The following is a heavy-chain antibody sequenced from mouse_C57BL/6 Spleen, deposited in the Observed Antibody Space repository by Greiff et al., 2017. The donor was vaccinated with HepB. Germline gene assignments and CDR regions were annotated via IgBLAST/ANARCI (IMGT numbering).Heavy chain of an antibody. Sequence: EVQLQQSGPELVKPGASVKISCKASGYTFTDYYMNWVKQSHGKSLEWIGDINPNNGGTSYNQKFKGKATLTVDKSSSTAYMELRSLTSEDSAVYYCARWAPLYYGSSYQGYFDVWGTGTTVTVSS. CDR3: ARWAPLYYGSSYQGYFDV. V-gene: IGHV1-26*01. D-gene: IGHD1-1*01. CDR2: INPNNGGT. J-gene: IGHJ1*03. CDR1: GYTFTDYY.